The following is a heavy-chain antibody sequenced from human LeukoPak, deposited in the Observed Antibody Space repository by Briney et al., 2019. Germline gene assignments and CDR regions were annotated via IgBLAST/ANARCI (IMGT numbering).Heavy chain of an antibody. V-gene: IGHV3-23*01. J-gene: IGHJ4*02. CDR2: ITNSGGSP. D-gene: IGHD3-10*01. Sequence: PGGSLRLSCAASGFTFSSNSMNWVRQAPGKGLEWGAFITNSGGSPYYADSVKGRFTISRDNSKNMTYLQMNSLRAEDTAVYYCEKDWGYGSGTYYPHWGQGTLVTVSS. CDR1: GFTFSSNS. CDR3: EKDWGYGSGTYYPH.